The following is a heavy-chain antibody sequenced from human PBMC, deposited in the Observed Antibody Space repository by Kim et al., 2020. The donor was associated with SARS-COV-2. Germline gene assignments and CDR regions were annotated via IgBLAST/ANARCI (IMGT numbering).Heavy chain of an antibody. V-gene: IGHV3-43*02. CDR2: ISGDGGST. D-gene: IGHD5-12*01. J-gene: IGHJ6*02. CDR1: GFTFDDYA. CDR3: AKDIDGYNYPYYYGMDV. Sequence: GGSLRLSCAASGFTFDDYAMHWVRQAPGKGLEWVSLISGDGGSTYYADSVKGRFTISRDNSKNSLYLQMNSLRTEDTALYYCAKDIDGYNYPYYYGMDVWGQGTTVTVSS.